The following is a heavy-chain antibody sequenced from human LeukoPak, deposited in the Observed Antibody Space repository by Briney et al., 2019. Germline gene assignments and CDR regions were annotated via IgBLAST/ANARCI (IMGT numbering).Heavy chain of an antibody. J-gene: IGHJ6*04. CDR1: GGSISSDY. D-gene: IGHD6-13*01. CDR2: IYASVNT. V-gene: IGHV4-4*08. CDR3: AREAATGKRMDV. Sequence: SETLSLNCSVSGGSISSDYWSWIRQPAGKGLEWIGHIYASVNTDYNPSLKSRVTISVDTSKKQFSLNLSSVTAADTAVYYCAREAATGKRMDVWGKGTTVTVSS.